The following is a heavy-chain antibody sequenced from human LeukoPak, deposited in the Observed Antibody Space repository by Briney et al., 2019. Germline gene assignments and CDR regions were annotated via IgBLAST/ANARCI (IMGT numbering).Heavy chain of an antibody. V-gene: IGHV3-9*01. CDR3: AKGDSGSYYGAFDY. Sequence: PGGSLRLSCAASGFTFDDYAMHWVRQAPGKGLEWVSGISWNSGSIGYADSVKGRFTISRDNAKNSLYLQMNSLRAEDTALYYCAKGDSGSYYGAFDYWGQGTLVTVSS. CDR1: GFTFDDYA. J-gene: IGHJ4*02. CDR2: ISWNSGSI. D-gene: IGHD1-26*01.